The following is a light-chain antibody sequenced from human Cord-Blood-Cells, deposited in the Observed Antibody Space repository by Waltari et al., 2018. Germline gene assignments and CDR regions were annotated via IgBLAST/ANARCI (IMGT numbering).Light chain of an antibody. CDR2: EGS. V-gene: IGLV2-23*01. CDR1: SSDVGSYNL. Sequence: QSALTQPASVSGSPGQSITISCTGTSSDVGSYNLVSWYQQHPGKDPKLLIYEGSKRPSGVFNRVSGSKSGNTASLPISGLQAEDEADYCCCSYAGSSTWVFGGGTKLTVL. J-gene: IGLJ3*02. CDR3: CSYAGSSTWV.